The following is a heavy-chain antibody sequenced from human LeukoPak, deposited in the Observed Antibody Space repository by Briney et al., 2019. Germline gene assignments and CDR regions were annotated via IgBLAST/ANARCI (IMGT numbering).Heavy chain of an antibody. CDR3: ARDRAVVAAKGYYYYGMDV. V-gene: IGHV3-48*03. Sequence: GGSLRLSCAASGFTFSSYEMNWVRQAPGKGLEWISYISSSGSTIYYADSVKGRFTISRDNAKNSLYLQMNSLRAEDTAVYYCARDRAVVAAKGYYYYGMDVWGQGTTVTVSS. CDR1: GFTFSSYE. D-gene: IGHD2-15*01. J-gene: IGHJ6*02. CDR2: ISSSGSTI.